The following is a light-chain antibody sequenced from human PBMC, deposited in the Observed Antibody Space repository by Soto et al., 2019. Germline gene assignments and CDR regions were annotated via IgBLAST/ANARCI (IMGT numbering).Light chain of an antibody. CDR1: QSISNS. J-gene: IGKJ4*01. CDR3: QHDNERPLT. V-gene: IGKV3-15*01. Sequence: EIVMTQSPATLSVSPGERATLSCRASQSISNSVAWYQQKPGQPPRLLIFGASTRAIAIPARFSGSVSGTKLALTISRLRSEDYALYYCQHDNERPLTSGGGTKVDIK. CDR2: GAS.